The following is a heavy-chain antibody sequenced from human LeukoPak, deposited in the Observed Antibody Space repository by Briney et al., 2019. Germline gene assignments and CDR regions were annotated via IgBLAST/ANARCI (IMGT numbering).Heavy chain of an antibody. D-gene: IGHD3-16*01. V-gene: IGHV4-59*11. CDR2: ISHSGTT. J-gene: IGHJ4*02. Sequence: SETLSLTCTVSGGSLTDRYWSRIRQPPGRALEWIGWISHSGTTNYSPSLNSRVTLSVDTSKNQFSLSLTSVTAADTAVYFCARGGASSRYFAYWGQGILVTVSS. CDR3: ARGGASSRYFAY. CDR1: GGSLTDRY.